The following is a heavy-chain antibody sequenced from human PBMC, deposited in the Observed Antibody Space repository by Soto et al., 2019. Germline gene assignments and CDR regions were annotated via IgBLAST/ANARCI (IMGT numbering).Heavy chain of an antibody. V-gene: IGHV1-2*02. Sequence: GASVKVSCKASGYTFTGNYIHWVRQAPGQGLEWMGWVNPDNGGTTSAQKFQGRVTMTRDTSVTTAYMELSRLTSDDTAMYYCARHTGLGPMPFDYWGQGTLVTVSS. J-gene: IGHJ4*02. CDR2: VNPDNGGT. CDR1: GYTFTGNY. CDR3: ARHTGLGPMPFDY. D-gene: IGHD2-2*01.